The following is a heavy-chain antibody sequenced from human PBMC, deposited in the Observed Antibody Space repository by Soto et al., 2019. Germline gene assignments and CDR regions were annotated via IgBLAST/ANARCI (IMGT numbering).Heavy chain of an antibody. D-gene: IGHD3-22*01. V-gene: IGHV1-46*04. CDR2: INPSGGST. Sequence: ASVKVSCKASGYTFTSYYMHWVRQAPGQGLEWMGIINPSGGSTSYAQKLQGRVTMTRDTSTSTVHMELSSLRSEDTAVYYCARDRNVRDYYDSSGHLNWFDYWGQGTLVTVSS. CDR1: GYTFTSYY. CDR3: ARDRNVRDYYDSSGHLNWFDY. J-gene: IGHJ4*02.